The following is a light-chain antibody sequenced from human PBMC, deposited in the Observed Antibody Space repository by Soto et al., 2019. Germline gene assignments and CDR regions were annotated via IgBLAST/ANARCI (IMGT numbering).Light chain of an antibody. CDR3: QQRSNWPLIT. Sequence: EIVLTQSPATLSLSPGERATLSCRASQSVSSYLAWYQQKPGQAPRLLIYDASNRATGIPARFSGSGSGTDFTLTIRSLEPEDFAVYYCQQRSNWPLITFCQGTRLEIK. CDR1: QSVSSY. J-gene: IGKJ5*01. V-gene: IGKV3-11*01. CDR2: DAS.